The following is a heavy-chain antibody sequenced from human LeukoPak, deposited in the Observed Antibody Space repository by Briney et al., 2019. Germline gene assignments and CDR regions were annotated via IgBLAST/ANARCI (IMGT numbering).Heavy chain of an antibody. J-gene: IGHJ4*02. Sequence: SETLSLTCTVSGGSISSYYWSWIRQPPGKGLEWIGYIYYSGSTNYNPSLKSRVTISVDTSKNQFSLKLSSVTAADTAVYYCARVPKVGELSIDYWGQGALVTVSS. CDR3: ARVPKVGELSIDY. CDR1: GGSISSYY. V-gene: IGHV4-59*01. CDR2: IYYSGST. D-gene: IGHD3-10*01.